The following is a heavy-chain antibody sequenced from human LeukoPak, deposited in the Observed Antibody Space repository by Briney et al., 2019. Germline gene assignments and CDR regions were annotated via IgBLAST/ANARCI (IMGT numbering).Heavy chain of an antibody. J-gene: IGHJ3*02. CDR3: AVTSYYYGSGSGI. CDR1: GFTVSSNY. D-gene: IGHD3-10*01. CDR2: ISSSSSTI. V-gene: IGHV3-48*02. Sequence: GGSLRLSCVASGFTVSSNYMSWVRQVPGKGLEWVSYISSSSSTIYYADSVKGRFTISRDNAKNSLYLQMNSLRDEDTAVYYCAVTSYYYGSGSGIWGQGTMVTVSS.